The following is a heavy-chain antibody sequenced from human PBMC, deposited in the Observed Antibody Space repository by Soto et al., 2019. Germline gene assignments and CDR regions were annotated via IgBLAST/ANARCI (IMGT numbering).Heavy chain of an antibody. D-gene: IGHD6-13*01. CDR3: ARDKGYSSSWYCSFDI. V-gene: IGHV3-30*04. CDR2: ISYDGSNT. Sequence: GGSLRLSCAASGFTFSSYAMHWVRQAPGKGLEWVAVISYDGSNTYYADSVKGRFTISRDNSKNTLYLQMNSLRAEDTAVYYCARDKGYSSSWYCSFDIWGQGTMVTVSS. J-gene: IGHJ3*02. CDR1: GFTFSSYA.